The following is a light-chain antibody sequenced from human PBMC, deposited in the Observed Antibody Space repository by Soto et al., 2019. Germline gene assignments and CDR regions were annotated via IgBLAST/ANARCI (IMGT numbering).Light chain of an antibody. Sequence: EIVLTQSPGTLSLSPGERVTLSCRASQSVSRNYLAWYQQKPGQAPRLLIYGASSRATGIPGRFSGSGSGTDFTLTISRLEPEDFAVYYCQQYGSSPETFGQGTKVDIK. CDR1: QSVSRNY. V-gene: IGKV3-20*01. J-gene: IGKJ1*01. CDR3: QQYGSSPET. CDR2: GAS.